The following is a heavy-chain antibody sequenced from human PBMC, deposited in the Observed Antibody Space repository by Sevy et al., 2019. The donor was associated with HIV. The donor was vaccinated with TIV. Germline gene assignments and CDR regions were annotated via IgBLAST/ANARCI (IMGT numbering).Heavy chain of an antibody. Sequence: GESLKISCAASGFTFSSYSMNWVRQAPGKRLEWVSSISSSSSYIYYADSVKGRFTISRDNAKNSLYLQMNSLRAEDTAVYYCARDYCSGGSCYSAFDYWGQRTLVTVSS. J-gene: IGHJ4*02. D-gene: IGHD2-15*01. CDR2: ISSSSSYI. V-gene: IGHV3-21*01. CDR1: GFTFSSYS. CDR3: ARDYCSGGSCYSAFDY.